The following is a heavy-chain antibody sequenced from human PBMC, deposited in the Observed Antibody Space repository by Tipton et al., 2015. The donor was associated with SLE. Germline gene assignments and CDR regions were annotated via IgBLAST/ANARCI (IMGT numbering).Heavy chain of an antibody. J-gene: IGHJ4*02. CDR2: INSDGSKT. V-gene: IGHV3-74*01. Sequence: SLRLSCAASGFTFSSYWMHWVRQAPGKGLVWVSRINSDGSKTRYADSVKGRFTISRDNSRNSLFLQMNGLRAGDTAFYYCTRGDSISPFFNYWGQGTLVTVSS. CDR3: TRGDSISPFFNY. CDR1: GFTFSSYW.